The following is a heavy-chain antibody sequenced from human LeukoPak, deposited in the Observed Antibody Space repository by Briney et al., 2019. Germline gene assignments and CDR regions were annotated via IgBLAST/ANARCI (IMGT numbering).Heavy chain of an antibody. D-gene: IGHD4-23*01. CDR2: VYYSDST. V-gene: IGHV4-59*01. CDR1: GGSISNYF. J-gene: IGHJ4*02. CDR3: ARGNGNTPQDY. Sequence: PSETLSLTCTVSGGSISNYFWSWLRQPPGKGLECIGYVYYSDSTNYNPSLKSRVTISVDTSKNQFSLKLSSVTAADTAVYYCARGNGNTPQDYWGQGTLVTVSS.